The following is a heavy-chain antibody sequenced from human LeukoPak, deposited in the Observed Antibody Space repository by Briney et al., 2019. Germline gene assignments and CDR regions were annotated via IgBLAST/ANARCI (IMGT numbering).Heavy chain of an antibody. CDR1: GFTFSSYS. D-gene: IGHD2-8*02. CDR2: ISSSSSYI. CDR3: ARSRTGNYFDS. V-gene: IGHV3-21*01. Sequence: PGGSLRLSCAASGFTFSSYSMNWVRQAPGKGLEWVSSISSSSSYIYYADSVKGRFTISRDNAKNSLYLQMSSLRDEDTAVYYCARSRTGNYFDSWGQGTLVTVSS. J-gene: IGHJ4*02.